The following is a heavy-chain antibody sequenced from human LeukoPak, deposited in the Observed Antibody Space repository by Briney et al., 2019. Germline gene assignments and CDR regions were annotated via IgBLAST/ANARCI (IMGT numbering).Heavy chain of an antibody. CDR1: GGSISSYY. J-gene: IGHJ4*02. V-gene: IGHV4-4*07. Sequence: SETLSLTCTVSGGSISSYYWSWIRQPAGKGLEWIGRIYTSGSTNYNPSLKSRVTMSVDTSKNQFSLKLSSVTAADIAVYYCARDSAYSSSYDYWGQETLVTVSS. CDR3: ARDSAYSSSYDY. D-gene: IGHD6-6*01. CDR2: IYTSGST.